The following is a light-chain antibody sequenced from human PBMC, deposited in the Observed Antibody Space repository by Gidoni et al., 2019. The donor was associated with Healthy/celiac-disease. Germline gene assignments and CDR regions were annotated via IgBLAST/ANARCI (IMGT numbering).Light chain of an antibody. J-gene: IGLJ1*01. Sequence: HSALTQPPSASGSPRLSITTFCTGTSSDVGGYNYVSWYQQYPGKAPKLMIYEVSNRPSGVSSRFAGSKSGNTASLTISGLQAEDEADDYCSSYTSSSTDVFGTGTKVTAL. CDR3: SSYTSSSTDV. CDR1: SSDVGGYNY. V-gene: IGLV2-14*01. CDR2: EVS.